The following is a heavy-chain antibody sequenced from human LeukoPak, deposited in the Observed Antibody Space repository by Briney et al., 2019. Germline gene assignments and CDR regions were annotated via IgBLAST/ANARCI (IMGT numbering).Heavy chain of an antibody. V-gene: IGHV3-23*01. CDR2: VSSSDSSS. Sequence: PGGSLRLSCSASGFTFSSYAMTWVRQAPGKGLEWASTVSSSDSSSYYADSVKGRFTISRDNSKNTLYLQMNSLRAEDTAVYYCAKGRGYCSGGSCYSDYWGQGTLVTVSS. D-gene: IGHD2-15*01. J-gene: IGHJ4*02. CDR3: AKGRGYCSGGSCYSDY. CDR1: GFTFSSYA.